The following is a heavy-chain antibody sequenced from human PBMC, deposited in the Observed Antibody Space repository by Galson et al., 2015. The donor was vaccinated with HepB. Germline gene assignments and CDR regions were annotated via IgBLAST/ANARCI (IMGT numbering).Heavy chain of an antibody. CDR2: ISWDGGST. J-gene: IGHJ6*02. CDR1: GFTFDDYT. V-gene: IGHV3-43*01. Sequence: SLRLSCAASGFTFDDYTMHWVRQAPGKGLEWVSLISWDGGSTYYADSVKGRFTISRDNSKNTLYLQMNSLRAEDTAVYYCAREIRRELPDYYYYGMDVWGQGTTVTVSS. CDR3: AREIRRELPDYYYYGMDV. D-gene: IGHD1-26*01.